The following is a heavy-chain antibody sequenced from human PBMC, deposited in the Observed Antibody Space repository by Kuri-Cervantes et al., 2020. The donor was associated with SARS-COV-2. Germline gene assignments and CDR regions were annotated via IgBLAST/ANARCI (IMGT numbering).Heavy chain of an antibody. CDR2: IYHSGST. CDR3: ARVSRGYEFWSGYHHWYFDL. Sequence: SETLSLTCTVSGGSISSYYWSWIRQPPGKGLEWIGSIYHSGSTYYNPSLKSRVTISVDTSKNQFSLKLSSVTAADTAVYYCARVSRGYEFWSGYHHWYFDLWGRGTLVTVSS. J-gene: IGHJ2*01. D-gene: IGHD3-3*01. CDR1: GGSISSYY. V-gene: IGHV4-59*04.